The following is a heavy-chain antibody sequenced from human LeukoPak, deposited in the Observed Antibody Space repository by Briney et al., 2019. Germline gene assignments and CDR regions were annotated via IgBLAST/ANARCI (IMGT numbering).Heavy chain of an antibody. D-gene: IGHD1-26*01. CDR1: GSTFGINK. J-gene: IGHJ4*02. CDR3: ATSGNYYLKY. V-gene: IGHV3-48*02. CDR2: ITSSSTNI. Sequence: GGPLRPSCAASGSTFGINKRNWVGQPPGKGLGWVSHITSSSTNIYYADSVKGRFTISRDNAKNALSLQMNSLRDEDTAVYYCATSGNYYLKYWGQGTLVTVSS.